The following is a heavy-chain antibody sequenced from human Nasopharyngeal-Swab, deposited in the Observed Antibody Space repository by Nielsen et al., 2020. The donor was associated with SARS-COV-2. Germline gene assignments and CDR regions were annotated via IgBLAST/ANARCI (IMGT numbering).Heavy chain of an antibody. Sequence: GESLKISCAASGFTFRSYAMYWVRQAPGKGLEWVAVISYDGSDQYYADSVKGRFTISRDNARNSLFLQMDCLRVEDTAIYYCAGNHDNTFWGQGNLVAVS. D-gene: IGHD3-22*01. CDR3: AGNHDNTF. J-gene: IGHJ4*02. CDR1: GFTFRSYA. CDR2: ISYDGSDQ. V-gene: IGHV3-30*04.